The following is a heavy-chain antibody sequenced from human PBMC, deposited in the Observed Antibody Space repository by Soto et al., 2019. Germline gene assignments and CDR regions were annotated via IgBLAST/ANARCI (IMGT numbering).Heavy chain of an antibody. Sequence: QVQLVQSGAEVKKPGATVKVSCKASGYIVTSFGINWVRQAPGQGLEWMGCISEYGDSNYSEKLQDRVSLTTGTYTNTAYMELRSLGSDDTGVYYCARGGGAYDVWGQGTKITVSS. CDR3: ARGGGAYDV. V-gene: IGHV1-18*01. J-gene: IGHJ3*01. CDR2: ISEYGDS. CDR1: GYIVTSFG.